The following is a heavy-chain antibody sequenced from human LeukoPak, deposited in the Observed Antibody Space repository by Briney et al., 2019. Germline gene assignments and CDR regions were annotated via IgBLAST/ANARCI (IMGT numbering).Heavy chain of an antibody. D-gene: IGHD6-13*01. CDR1: GFTFSSYW. J-gene: IGHJ6*03. Sequence: GGSLRLSCAASGFTFSSYWMSWVRQAPGKGLEWVANIKQDGSEKYYVDSVKGRFTISRDNAKNSLYLQMNSLRAEDTAVYYCARAETGYSSSWLYYYYMDVWGKGTTVTVSS. V-gene: IGHV3-7*01. CDR2: IKQDGSEK. CDR3: ARAETGYSSSWLYYYYMDV.